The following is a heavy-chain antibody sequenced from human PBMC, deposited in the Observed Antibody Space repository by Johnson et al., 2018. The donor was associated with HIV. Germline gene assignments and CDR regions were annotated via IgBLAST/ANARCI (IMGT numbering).Heavy chain of an antibody. CDR2: ISSGGRTI. CDR1: GFNFSDHY. CDR3: ARDALQQLVPRGAFNL. V-gene: IGHV3-11*04. J-gene: IGHJ3*01. Sequence: QVQLVESGGGLVKPGGSLRLSCAASGFNFSDHYMTWIRQAPGKGLEWVSYISSGGRTIYYADSVKGRFTISRDNAKNSLYLQMNSLRAEDTAVYYCARDALQQLVPRGAFNLWGQGTMVTVSS. D-gene: IGHD6-13*01.